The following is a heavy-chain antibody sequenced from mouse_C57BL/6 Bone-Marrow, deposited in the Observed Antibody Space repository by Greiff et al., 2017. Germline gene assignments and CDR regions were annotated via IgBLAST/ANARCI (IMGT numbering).Heavy chain of an antibody. CDR3: TSLLSFDY. CDR2: IDPENGDT. Sequence: EVQLQESGAELVRPGASVKLSCTASGFNIKDDYMHWVKQRPEQGLEWIGWIDPENGDTEYASKFQGKATITADTSSNTADLQLSSLTSEDTAVYYCTSLLSFDYWGQGTTLTVSS. J-gene: IGHJ2*01. CDR1: GFNIKDDY. D-gene: IGHD2-10*01. V-gene: IGHV14-4*01.